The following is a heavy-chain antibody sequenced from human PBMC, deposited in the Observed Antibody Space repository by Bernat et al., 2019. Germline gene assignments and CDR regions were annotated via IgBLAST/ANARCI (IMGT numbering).Heavy chain of an antibody. CDR1: GFTFSSYA. J-gene: IGHJ4*02. V-gene: IGHV3-23*01. CDR2: TTGSGGIA. D-gene: IGHD3-22*01. Sequence: EVHLLESGGGLVQPGGSLRLSCAAPGFTFSSYAMSWVRQAPGMGLEWVSTTTGSGGIAYDADSGQGGFTISGDNSQNAMYLKMQSLRAEDTAVDYCGRGRILIVVDNYWGQGTLVTVSS. CDR3: GRGRILIVVDNY.